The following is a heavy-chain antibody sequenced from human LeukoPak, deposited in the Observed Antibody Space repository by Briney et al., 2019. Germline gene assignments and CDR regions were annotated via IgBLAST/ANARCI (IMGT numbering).Heavy chain of an antibody. D-gene: IGHD6-6*01. CDR2: IIPIFGTA. CDR3: ARPKPEYSSSSPFDY. Sequence: SVKVSCKASGGTFSSYAISWVRQAPGQGLEWMGGIIPIFGTANYAQKFQGRVTITADESTSTAYMELSSLRSEDTAVYYCARPKPEYSSSSPFDYWGQGTLVTVSS. J-gene: IGHJ4*02. V-gene: IGHV1-69*13. CDR1: GGTFSSYA.